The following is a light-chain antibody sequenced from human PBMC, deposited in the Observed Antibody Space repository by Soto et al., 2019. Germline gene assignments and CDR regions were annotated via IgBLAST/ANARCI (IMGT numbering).Light chain of an antibody. V-gene: IGKV3-15*01. J-gene: IGKJ4*01. CDR1: QNVNSI. CDR3: QQYNTWPLT. Sequence: EVVLTRSPVTLSVSPGERATLSCRASQNVNSILAWYQQRPGQAPRLLIYGASTRATGVPARFSGSGSGTEFTLTISSLQPEDFAVYYCQQYNTWPLTFGGGTKVEIK. CDR2: GAS.